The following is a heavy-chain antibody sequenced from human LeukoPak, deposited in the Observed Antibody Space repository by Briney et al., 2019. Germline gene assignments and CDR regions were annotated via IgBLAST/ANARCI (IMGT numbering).Heavy chain of an antibody. CDR3: ARVQGGVLGIRYYYYGMDV. Sequence: GGSLRLSCAASGFTFSSYAMSWVRQAPGKGLEWVSAISSSGSTIYYADSVKGRFTISRDNAKNSLYLQMNSLRAEDTAVYYCARVQGGVLGIRYYYYGMDVWGQGTTVTVSS. V-gene: IGHV3-21*04. CDR1: GFTFSSYA. D-gene: IGHD3-16*01. J-gene: IGHJ6*02. CDR2: ISSSGSTI.